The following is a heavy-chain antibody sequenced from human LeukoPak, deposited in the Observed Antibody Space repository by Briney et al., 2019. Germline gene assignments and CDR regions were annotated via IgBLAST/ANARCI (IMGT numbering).Heavy chain of an antibody. V-gene: IGHV5-51*01. D-gene: IGHD6-19*01. CDR2: IFPGDSDI. Sequence: GESLKISCRGSGYSFTSYWIGWVRQIPGKGLEWMGIIFPGDSDITYSPSFQGQVIISADKSISTAYLQWSSLKASDTAMYYCARHGTGSSSDFDYWGQGTLVTVSS. CDR1: GYSFTSYW. CDR3: ARHGTGSSSDFDY. J-gene: IGHJ4*02.